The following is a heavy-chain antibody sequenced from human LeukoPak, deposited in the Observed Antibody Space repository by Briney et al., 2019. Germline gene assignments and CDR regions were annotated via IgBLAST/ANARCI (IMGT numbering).Heavy chain of an antibody. CDR3: ARALPPSVNTPWK. CDR1: GFTFSSYW. D-gene: IGHD1-1*01. CDR2: ISSDGSST. J-gene: IGHJ4*02. V-gene: IGHV3-74*01. Sequence: GGSLRLSCTASGFTFSSYWMHWVRPAPGKGLVWVSRISSDGSSTSYADSVKGRFTIFRDNPKNTLYLQMNSLGAEDTAVYYCARALPPSVNTPWKWGQGTQVTVSS.